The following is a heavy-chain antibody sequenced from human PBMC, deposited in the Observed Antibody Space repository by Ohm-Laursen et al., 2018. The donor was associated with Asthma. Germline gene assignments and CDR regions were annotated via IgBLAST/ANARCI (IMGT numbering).Heavy chain of an antibody. Sequence: SLRLSCAASGFTFSIYALHWVRQAPGKGLEWVAVMSYDGSHKYHAGSVKGRFTISRDNSKNTLFLQLNSLRPEDTAVYFCARGLGGKQLWLSNQYDNWGQGTLVTVSS. J-gene: IGHJ1*01. CDR2: MSYDGSHK. V-gene: IGHV3-30*04. D-gene: IGHD5-18*01. CDR3: ARGLGGKQLWLSNQYDN. CDR1: GFTFSIYA.